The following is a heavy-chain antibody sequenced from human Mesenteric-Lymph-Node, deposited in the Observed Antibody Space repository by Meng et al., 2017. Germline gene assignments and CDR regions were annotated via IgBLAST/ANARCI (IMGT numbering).Heavy chain of an antibody. Sequence: SVKVSCKVSGGTFNTYTITWVRQAPGQGLEWMGRITPMFGLIKYAQKFQGRLTITADKSRNLTSMELRSLGSKDTAVYYCGDNGRTIGDAFDIRDQGTKVTVSS. CDR3: GDNGRTIGDAFDI. CDR1: GGTFNTYT. D-gene: IGHD1-26*01. V-gene: IGHV1-69*02. J-gene: IGHJ3*02. CDR2: ITPMFGLI.